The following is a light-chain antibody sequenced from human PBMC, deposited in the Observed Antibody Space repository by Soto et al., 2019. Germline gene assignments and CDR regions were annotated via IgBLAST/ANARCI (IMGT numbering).Light chain of an antibody. CDR1: QSVSSN. J-gene: IGKJ2*01. V-gene: IGKV3-15*01. CDR3: QQYNNWPRT. CDR2: GAS. Sequence: EIVMTQSPATLSVSPGERATLSCRASQSVSSNLAWYQQKPGQAPRLLIYGASTRAIGIPARFRGSGSGAEFAHTISSMQSEACAVYYCQQYNNWPRTLGQGTKLEIK.